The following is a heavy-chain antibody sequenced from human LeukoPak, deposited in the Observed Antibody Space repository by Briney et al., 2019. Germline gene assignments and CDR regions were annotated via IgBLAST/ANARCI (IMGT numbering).Heavy chain of an antibody. D-gene: IGHD6-19*01. CDR1: AGSISGLY. CDR2: IYNRENT. J-gene: IGHJ4*02. Sequence: SETLSLTCTVSAGSISGLYWSWIRQPAGKGLEWIGRIYNRENTNYNPSLKSRVTMSVDTSKNQFSLKLSSVTAADTAVYYCARGPYSSGWYAIDYWGQGTLVTVSS. V-gene: IGHV4-4*07. CDR3: ARGPYSSGWYAIDY.